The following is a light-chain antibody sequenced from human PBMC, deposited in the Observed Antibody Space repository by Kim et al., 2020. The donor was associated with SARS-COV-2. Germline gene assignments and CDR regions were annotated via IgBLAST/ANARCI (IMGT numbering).Light chain of an antibody. Sequence: DSQITQSPSSLSASVGDRVTITCRTSQYTNTYLNWYQQKPGKAPKLLIYAASTLQDGVPSRFSGNGSGTDVTLTITSLQPEEFATYYCKQSYGSPTFGQGTRLEIK. V-gene: IGKV1-39*01. CDR1: QYTNTY. CDR3: KQSYGSPT. CDR2: AAS. J-gene: IGKJ5*01.